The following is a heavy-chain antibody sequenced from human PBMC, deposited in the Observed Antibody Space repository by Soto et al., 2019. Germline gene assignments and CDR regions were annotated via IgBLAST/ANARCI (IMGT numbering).Heavy chain of an antibody. J-gene: IGHJ4*02. V-gene: IGHV3-48*03. CDR1: VFTFSSYE. Sequence: PGGALRVSCAASVFTFSSYEMNWVRQAPGKGLEWVSYISSSGSTIYYADSVKGRFTISRDNAKNSLYLQMNSLRAEDTAVYYCARVYYGSGSYYNYFDYWGQGTLVTVSS. CDR3: ARVYYGSGSYYNYFDY. CDR2: ISSSGSTI. D-gene: IGHD3-10*01.